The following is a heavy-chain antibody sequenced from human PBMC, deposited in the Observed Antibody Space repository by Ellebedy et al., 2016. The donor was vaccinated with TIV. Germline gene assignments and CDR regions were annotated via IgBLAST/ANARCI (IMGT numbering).Heavy chain of an antibody. J-gene: IGHJ2*01. CDR2: ISAYNGNT. CDR1: GYTFTSYG. V-gene: IGHV1-18*04. CDR3: ARDPSWWYFDL. Sequence: AASVKVSCKTSGYTFTSYGISWVRQAPGQGLEWMGWISAYNGNTNYAQMLQGRVTMTRDTSTSTVYMELSSLRSEDTAVYYCARDPSWWYFDLWGRGTLVTVSS.